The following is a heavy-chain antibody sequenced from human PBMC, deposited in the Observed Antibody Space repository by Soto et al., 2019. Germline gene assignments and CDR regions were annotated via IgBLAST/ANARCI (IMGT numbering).Heavy chain of an antibody. CDR3: ARSMGGSFYFDY. CDR2: IYLGDSDT. CDR1: VYSFSNYW. Sequence: GESLKISCEGSVYSFSNYWIAWVRQMPGKGLEWMAIIYLGDSDTRYSPSFQGQVTISADKSISTAFLQWSSLKASDSAMYYCARSMGGSFYFDYWGQGTLVTVPQ. J-gene: IGHJ4*02. V-gene: IGHV5-51*01. D-gene: IGHD1-26*01.